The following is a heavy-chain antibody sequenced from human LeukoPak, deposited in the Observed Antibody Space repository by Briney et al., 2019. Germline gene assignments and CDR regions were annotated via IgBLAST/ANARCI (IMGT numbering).Heavy chain of an antibody. CDR1: GGTFSSYA. V-gene: IGHV1-69*06. CDR3: ATCSGGSCYSGGETI. D-gene: IGHD2-15*01. J-gene: IGHJ3*02. CDR2: IIPIFGTA. Sequence: HWASVKVSCKASGGTFSSYAISWVRQAPGQGLEWMGGIIPIFGTANYAQKFQGRVTITADKSTSTAYMELSSLRSEDTAVYYCATCSGGSCYSGGETIWGQGTMVTVSS.